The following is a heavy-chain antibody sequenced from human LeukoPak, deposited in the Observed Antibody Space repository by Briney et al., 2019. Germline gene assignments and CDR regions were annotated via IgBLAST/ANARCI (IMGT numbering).Heavy chain of an antibody. CDR2: ISGSGGST. V-gene: IGHV3-23*01. D-gene: IGHD3-3*01. J-gene: IGHJ4*02. CDR3: AKVLRFLEWLGGDY. CDR1: EFTFSTYA. Sequence: GGSLRLSCAASEFTFSTYAMSWVRQAPGKGLEWVSAISGSGGSTYYADSVRGRFTISRDNSKNTLYLQMNSLRAEDTAVYYCAKVLRFLEWLGGDYWGQGTLVTVSS.